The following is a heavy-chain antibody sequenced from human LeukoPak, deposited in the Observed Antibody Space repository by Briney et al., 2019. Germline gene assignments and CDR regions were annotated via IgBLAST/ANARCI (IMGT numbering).Heavy chain of an antibody. J-gene: IGHJ4*02. CDR1: GYTFTSYA. D-gene: IGHD3-22*01. V-gene: IGHV1-3*01. CDR3: ARGHSPYYYDSSGYSALFDY. Sequence: ASVKVSCKASGYTFTSYAMHWVRQALGQRLEWMGWINAGNGNTKYSQKFQGRVTITRDTSASTAYMELSSLRSEDTAVYYCARGHSPYYYDSSGYSALFDYWGQGTLVTVSS. CDR2: INAGNGNT.